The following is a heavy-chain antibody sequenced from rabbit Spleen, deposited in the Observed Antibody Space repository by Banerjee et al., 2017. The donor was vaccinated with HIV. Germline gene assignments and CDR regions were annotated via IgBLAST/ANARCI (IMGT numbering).Heavy chain of an antibody. CDR3: ARDLAGVIVWNFGW. CDR2: INAVTGKA. J-gene: IGHJ4*01. V-gene: IGHV1S45*01. Sequence: QEQLVESGGGLVKPEGSLKLSCTASGFSFSNKAVMCWVRQAPGKGLEWIACINAVTGKAVYASWAKGRFTFSKTSSTTVTLQMTSLTAADTATYFCARDLAGVIVWNFGWWGQGTLVTVS. CDR1: GFSFSNKAV. D-gene: IGHD4-1*01.